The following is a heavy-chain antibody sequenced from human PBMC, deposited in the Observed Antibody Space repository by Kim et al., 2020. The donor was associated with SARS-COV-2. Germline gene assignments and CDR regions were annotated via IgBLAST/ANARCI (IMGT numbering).Heavy chain of an antibody. Sequence: RFTISRDNSKNTLYLQMNSLRAEDTAVYYCAKAVLQGGGSYFYYYYGMDVWGQGTTVTVSS. CDR3: AKAVLQGGGSYFYYYYGMDV. V-gene: IGHV3-30*02. J-gene: IGHJ6*02. D-gene: IGHD1-26*01.